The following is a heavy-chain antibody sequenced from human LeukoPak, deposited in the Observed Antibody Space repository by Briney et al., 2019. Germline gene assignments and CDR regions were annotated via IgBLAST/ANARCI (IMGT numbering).Heavy chain of an antibody. Sequence: ASVKVSCKASGYTFTGYYMHWVRQAPGQGLEWMGWINPNSGGTNYAQKFQGRVTMTRDTSISTAYMELSRLRSDDTAVYYCARVPSNSSSWSLFDYWGQGPLVTVSS. V-gene: IGHV1-2*02. J-gene: IGHJ4*02. CDR1: GYTFTGYY. CDR3: ARVPSNSSSWSLFDY. D-gene: IGHD6-13*01. CDR2: INPNSGGT.